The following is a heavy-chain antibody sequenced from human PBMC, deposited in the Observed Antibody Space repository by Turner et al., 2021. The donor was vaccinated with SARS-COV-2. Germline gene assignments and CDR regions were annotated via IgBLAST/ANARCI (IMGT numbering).Heavy chain of an antibody. Sequence: QLQLQESGPGLVKPSEILSLPCAVPGGPISSSSYYWGWIRQPPGKGLEWIGSIYYSGSTYYNPSLKSRVTISVDTSKNQFSLKLSSVTAADTAVYYCATSTVAGTELNYYGMDVWGQGTTVTVSS. CDR2: IYYSGST. V-gene: IGHV4-39*01. CDR3: ATSTVAGTELNYYGMDV. D-gene: IGHD6-13*01. J-gene: IGHJ6*02. CDR1: GGPISSSSYY.